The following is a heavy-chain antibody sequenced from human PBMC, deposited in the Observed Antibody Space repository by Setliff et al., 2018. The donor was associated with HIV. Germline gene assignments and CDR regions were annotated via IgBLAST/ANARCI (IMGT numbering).Heavy chain of an antibody. CDR3: ARSALWFGEADWYFDL. D-gene: IGHD3-10*01. CDR1: GYSVSSSYW. V-gene: IGHV4-28*01. CDR2: IYKGGST. Sequence: PSETLSLTCAVSGYSVSSSYWWGWIRQPPGRGLEWIGWIGYIYKGGSTYYNPSLKSRVTMSVDTSKNHFSLKLRSVTAVDTAVYYCARSALWFGEADWYFDLWGPETLLVTVSS. J-gene: IGHJ2*01.